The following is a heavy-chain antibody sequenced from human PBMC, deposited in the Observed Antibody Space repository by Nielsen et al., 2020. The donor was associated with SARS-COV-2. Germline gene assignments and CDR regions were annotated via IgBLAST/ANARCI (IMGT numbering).Heavy chain of an antibody. CDR3: ARDGVVGSTNTFDV. D-gene: IGHD1-26*01. V-gene: IGHV3-74*01. Sequence: GESLKISCTASGFTFTAYWMHWVRQAPGKGLTWVSHINFGGTGTSYADSVKGRFTISRDNAKNTVYLQMNSLRAEDTAVYYCARDGVVGSTNTFDVWGQGTVVTVSS. CDR1: GFTFTAYW. J-gene: IGHJ3*01. CDR2: INFGGTGT.